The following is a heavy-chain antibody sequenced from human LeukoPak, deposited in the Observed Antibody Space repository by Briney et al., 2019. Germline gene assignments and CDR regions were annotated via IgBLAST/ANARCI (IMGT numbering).Heavy chain of an antibody. CDR2: INHSGST. Sequence: PSETLSLTCAVYGGSFSGYYWSWIRQPPGKGLEWIGEINHSGSTNYNPSLKSRVTISVDTSKNQFSLKLSSVTAADTAVYYCARGHGGYYYDSSGYYLFGWGQGTLVTVSS. J-gene: IGHJ4*02. CDR3: ARGHGGYYYDSSGYYLFG. CDR1: GGSFSGYY. V-gene: IGHV4-34*01. D-gene: IGHD3-22*01.